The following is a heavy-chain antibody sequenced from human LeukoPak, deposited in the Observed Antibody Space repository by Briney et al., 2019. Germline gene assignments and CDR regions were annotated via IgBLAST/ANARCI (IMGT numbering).Heavy chain of an antibody. CDR3: ARHFTPAAAGCFDY. CDR1: GGSFSGYY. D-gene: IGHD6-13*01. Sequence: SETLSLTCAVYGGSFSGYYWSWIRQPPGKGLEWIGEINHSGSTNYTPSFKSRVTISVDTSKNQVSLRLSSVTAVDTAVYYCARHFTPAAAGCFDYWGQGTLVTVSS. CDR2: INHSGST. J-gene: IGHJ4*02. V-gene: IGHV4-34*01.